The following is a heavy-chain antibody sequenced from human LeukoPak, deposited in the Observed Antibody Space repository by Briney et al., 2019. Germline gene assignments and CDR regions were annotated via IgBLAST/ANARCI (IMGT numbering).Heavy chain of an antibody. CDR2: IIPIFGTA. Sequence: GASVKVSCKASGGTFSSYTISWVRQAPGQGLEWMGGIIPIFGTANYAQKFQGRVTITTDESTSTAYMELSSLRSEDTAVYYCARDGDIVATEGYFDYWGQGTLVTVSS. CDR1: GGTFSSYT. V-gene: IGHV1-69*05. D-gene: IGHD5-12*01. CDR3: ARDGDIVATEGYFDY. J-gene: IGHJ4*02.